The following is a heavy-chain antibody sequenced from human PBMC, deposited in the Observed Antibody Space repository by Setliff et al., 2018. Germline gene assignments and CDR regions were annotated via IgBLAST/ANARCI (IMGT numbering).Heavy chain of an antibody. J-gene: IGHJ6*02. CDR2: IGPYNGNT. CDR3: AKGGNITRETYYYYGMDV. D-gene: IGHD1-20*01. V-gene: IGHV1-18*01. CDR1: GYTFDTYG. Sequence: GASVKVSCKASGYTFDTYGISWVRQAPGKGFEWMGWIGPYNGNTYYAQKFQGRVAITTDTSTSTAYMELRSLRSDDTAVYYCAKGGNITRETYYYYGMDVWGQGTTVTVS.